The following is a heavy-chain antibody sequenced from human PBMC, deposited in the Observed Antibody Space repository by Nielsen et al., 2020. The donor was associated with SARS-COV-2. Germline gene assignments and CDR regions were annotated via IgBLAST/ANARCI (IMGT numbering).Heavy chain of an antibody. CDR1: GYTFTSYY. D-gene: IGHD1-7*01. V-gene: IGHV1-2*02. J-gene: IGHJ4*02. CDR3: ASRPSGTTSDY. Sequence: ASVKVSCKASGYTFTSYYMHWVRQAPGQGLEWMGWINPNSGGTNYAQKFQGRVTMTRDTSISTAYMELSSLISDDTAVYYCASRPSGTTSDYWGQGTLVTVSS. CDR2: INPNSGGT.